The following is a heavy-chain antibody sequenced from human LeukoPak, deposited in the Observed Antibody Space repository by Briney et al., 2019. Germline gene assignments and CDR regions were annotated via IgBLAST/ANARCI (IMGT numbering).Heavy chain of an antibody. V-gene: IGHV3-23*01. CDR3: ARGRIYFDY. J-gene: IGHJ4*02. CDR2: ISGSGVNT. Sequence: GGSLRLSCAASGFTFNIYAMTWVRQAPGKGLEWVSIISGSGVNTYSADSVKGRFTISRDNAKNSLYLQMNSLTAEDTALYYCARGRIYFDYWGQGTLVTVSS. CDR1: GFTFNIYA.